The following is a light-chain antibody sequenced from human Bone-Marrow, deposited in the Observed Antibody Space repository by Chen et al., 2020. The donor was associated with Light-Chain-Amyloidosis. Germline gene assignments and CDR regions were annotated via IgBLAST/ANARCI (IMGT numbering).Light chain of an antibody. V-gene: IGKV3-20*01. J-gene: IGKJ4*01. CDR3: QQYGTSPLT. CDR1: QTISSNY. CDR2: GSS. Sequence: EIVLTQSPGTLSLSPGEGANLSCRASQTISSNYLTWYQQKFGQAPRLLIYGSSSRATGIPDRFTGSGSGTDFALTINGLEPEDFAMYYCQQYGTSPLTFGGGTKVEIQ.